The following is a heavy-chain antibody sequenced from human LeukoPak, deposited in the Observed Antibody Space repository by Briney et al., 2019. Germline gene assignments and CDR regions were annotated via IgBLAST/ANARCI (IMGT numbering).Heavy chain of an antibody. CDR1: GGSISSYY. CDR3: ARHSYGSWVFDY. J-gene: IGHJ4*02. D-gene: IGHD5-18*01. CDR2: IYYSGST. V-gene: IGHV4-59*01. Sequence: SETLSLTCTVSGGSISSYYWSWIRQPPGKGLEWIGYIYYSGSTNYNPSLKSRVTISVDTSKNQFSLKLSSVTAADTAVYYCARHSYGSWVFDYWGQGTLVTVSS.